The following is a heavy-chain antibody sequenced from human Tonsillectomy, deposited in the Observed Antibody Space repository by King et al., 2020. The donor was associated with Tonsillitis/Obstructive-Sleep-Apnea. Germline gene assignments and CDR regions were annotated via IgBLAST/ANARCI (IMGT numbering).Heavy chain of an antibody. Sequence: VQLVESGGGVVQPGGSLRLSCAASGFTFDDYAMHWVRQAPGKGLEWVSLISGDGGSTYYADSVKGRFTISRDNSKNSLYLQMNSLRTEDTALYYCAKDMQYCSGGSCALDYWGQGTLVTVSS. CDR2: ISGDGGST. D-gene: IGHD2-15*01. CDR3: AKDMQYCSGGSCALDY. J-gene: IGHJ4*02. V-gene: IGHV3-43*02. CDR1: GFTFDDYA.